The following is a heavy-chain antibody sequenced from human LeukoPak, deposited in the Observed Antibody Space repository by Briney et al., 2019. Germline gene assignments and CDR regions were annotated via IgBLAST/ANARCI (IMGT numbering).Heavy chain of an antibody. Sequence: GGXXRLSCQASGFTFYMYAMSWVRQAPGKGMEGVASMCGTGGCTFYPDSVKGGFTIYRDNSKKRLYVRMNSLTAEDTAIYYCAKDRPNFHENSGHYYRRDGDSWGQGTLVTVSS. CDR1: GFTFYMYA. J-gene: IGHJ5*01. D-gene: IGHD3-22*01. V-gene: IGHV3-23*01. CDR2: MCGTGGCT. CDR3: AKDRPNFHENSGHYYRRDGDS.